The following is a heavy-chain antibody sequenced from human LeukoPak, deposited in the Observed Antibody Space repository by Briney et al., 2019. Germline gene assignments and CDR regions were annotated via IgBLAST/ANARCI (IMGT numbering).Heavy chain of an antibody. J-gene: IGHJ3*02. CDR2: IKSKTDGGTT. CDR1: GFTFSNAW. Sequence: PGGSLRLSCAASGFTFSNAWMSWVRQAPGKGLEWVGRIKSKTDGGTTDYAAPVKGRFTISRDDSKYTLYLQMNSLKTEDTAVYYCTEEYYYDSSGYDLGNAFDIWGQGTMVTVSS. V-gene: IGHV3-15*01. D-gene: IGHD3-22*01. CDR3: TEEYYYDSSGYDLGNAFDI.